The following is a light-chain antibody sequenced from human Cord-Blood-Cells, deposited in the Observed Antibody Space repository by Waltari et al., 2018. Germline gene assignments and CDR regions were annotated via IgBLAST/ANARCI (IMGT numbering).Light chain of an antibody. J-gene: IGLJ2*01. Sequence: SSELTQDPAVSVALGQTVRITSQGECISSYYARWYQQKPGQAPVFVIYGKNNRPSGIPDRFSGSSSGNTASLTITGAQAEDEADYYCNSRDSSGNHVVFGGGTKLTVL. V-gene: IGLV3-19*01. CDR1: CISSYY. CDR3: NSRDSSGNHVV. CDR2: GKN.